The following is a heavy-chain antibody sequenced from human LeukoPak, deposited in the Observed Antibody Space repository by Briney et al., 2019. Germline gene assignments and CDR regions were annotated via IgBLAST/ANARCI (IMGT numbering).Heavy chain of an antibody. D-gene: IGHD4-11*01. CDR1: GGTFSSYA. J-gene: IGHJ4*02. Sequence: ASVKVSCKASGGTFSSYAISWVRQAPGQGLEWMGWINPNSGGTNYAQKFQGRVTMARDTSISTAYMELSRLRSDDTAVYYCARDDVNYKYWGQGTLVTVSS. CDR2: INPNSGGT. V-gene: IGHV1-2*02. CDR3: ARDDVNYKY.